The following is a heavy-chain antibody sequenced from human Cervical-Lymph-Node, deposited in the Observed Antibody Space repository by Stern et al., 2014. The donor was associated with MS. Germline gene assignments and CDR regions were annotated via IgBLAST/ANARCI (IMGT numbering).Heavy chain of an antibody. D-gene: IGHD4-17*01. Sequence: EMQLVESGGGLVKPGESLRLSCDASGFTFSHYSINWVRQAPGKGLEWLSSISNNSTHTYDADSVEGRFTISRDSAKDSVSLHMVSLRAEDTAVYYCARARVGDYARSPHLDSWGQGTLVTVSS. CDR2: ISNNSTHT. CDR3: ARARVGDYARSPHLDS. J-gene: IGHJ4*02. V-gene: IGHV3-21*01. CDR1: GFTFSHYS.